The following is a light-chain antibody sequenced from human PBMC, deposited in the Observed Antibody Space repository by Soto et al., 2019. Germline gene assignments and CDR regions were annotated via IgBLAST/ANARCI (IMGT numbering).Light chain of an antibody. CDR3: QQYSSSPPEFT. J-gene: IGKJ3*01. Sequence: EIVLTQSPGTLSVSPGERVTLSCRASQSVSSSYLAWYPQRPGQAPRLLIFGASYRATGMPDRFSGSGSGTEFPLTINSPEPEDFAVYYCQQYSSSPPEFTFGPATKVDSK. CDR2: GAS. CDR1: QSVSSSY. V-gene: IGKV3-20*01.